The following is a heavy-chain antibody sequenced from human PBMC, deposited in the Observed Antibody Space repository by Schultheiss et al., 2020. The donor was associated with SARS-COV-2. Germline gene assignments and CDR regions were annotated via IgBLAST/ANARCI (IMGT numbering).Heavy chain of an antibody. CDR3: ARHGGASSLNWSDP. CDR2: IYYSGST. Sequence: SQTLSLTCAVYGGSFSGYYWSWIRQPPGKGLEWIGYIYYSGSTYYNPSLKSRVTISVDTSKNQFSLKLSSVTAADTAVYYCARHGGASSLNWSDPWGQGTLVTVSS. J-gene: IGHJ5*02. D-gene: IGHD1-26*01. CDR1: GGSFSGYY. V-gene: IGHV4-34*01.